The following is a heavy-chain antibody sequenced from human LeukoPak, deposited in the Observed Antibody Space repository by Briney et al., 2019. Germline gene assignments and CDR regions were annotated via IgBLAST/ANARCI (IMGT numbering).Heavy chain of an antibody. CDR1: GFTVSSNY. V-gene: IGHV3-53*01. Sequence: GGSLRLSCAASGFTVSSNYMSWVRQAPGKGLEWVSVIYSGGSTYYADSVKGRFTISRDNSKNTLYLQMNSLRAEDTAVCYCAREEYYYDSSGYVYYFDYWGQGTLVTVSS. CDR2: IYSGGST. CDR3: AREEYYYDSSGYVYYFDY. J-gene: IGHJ4*02. D-gene: IGHD3-22*01.